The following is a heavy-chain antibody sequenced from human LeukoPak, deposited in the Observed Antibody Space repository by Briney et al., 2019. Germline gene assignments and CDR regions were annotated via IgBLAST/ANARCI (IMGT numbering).Heavy chain of an antibody. V-gene: IGHV1-18*01. Sequence: ASVKVSCKASGYTFTSYGINWVRQAPGQGLEWMGRISAYNGDTNYAQKLQGRVTMTTDTSTSTAHMELRSLRSDDTAVYYCARGLPRDAFDIWGQGTMVTVSS. CDR2: ISAYNGDT. CDR3: ARGLPRDAFDI. D-gene: IGHD5/OR15-5a*01. CDR1: GYTFTSYG. J-gene: IGHJ3*02.